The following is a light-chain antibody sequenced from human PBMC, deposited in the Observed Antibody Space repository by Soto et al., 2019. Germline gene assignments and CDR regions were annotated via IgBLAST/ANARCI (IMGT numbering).Light chain of an antibody. CDR1: QSVSSN. Sequence: EIVMTQSPATLSLSPGERATLSCRASQSVSSNLAWYQQKPGQAPRLLIYGASTRATDIPARFSGSGSGTEFTLTISSLQSEHFAVYCCQPYNNWPPISYGQGTRLEIK. CDR3: QPYNNWPPIS. V-gene: IGKV3-15*01. J-gene: IGKJ5*01. CDR2: GAS.